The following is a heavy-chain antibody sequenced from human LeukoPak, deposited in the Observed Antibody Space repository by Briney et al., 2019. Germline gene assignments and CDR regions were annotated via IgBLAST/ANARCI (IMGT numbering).Heavy chain of an antibody. CDR3: AITNSDYTYYFDY. V-gene: IGHV5-51*01. CDR2: IYPGDSDT. CDR1: GYRFTSCW. Sequence: GESLKISCKGSGYRFTSCWIGWVRQMPGKGLEWMGTIYPGDSDTRYSPSFQGQVTISVDKYINTAYLQWSSLKASDTAMYYCAITNSDYTYYFDYWGQGTLVTVSS. J-gene: IGHJ4*02. D-gene: IGHD4-11*01.